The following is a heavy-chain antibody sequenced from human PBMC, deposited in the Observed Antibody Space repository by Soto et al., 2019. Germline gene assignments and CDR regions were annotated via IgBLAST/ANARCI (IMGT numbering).Heavy chain of an antibody. Sequence: ASVKVSCKVSGYTLTELSMHWVRQAPGKGLEWMGGFDPEDGETIYAQKFQGRVTMTEDTSTDTAYMELSSLRSEDTAVYYCATASWSGSYYKGYYYYYGMDVWGQGTTVTASS. CDR2: FDPEDGET. D-gene: IGHD1-26*01. V-gene: IGHV1-24*01. CDR3: ATASWSGSYYKGYYYYYGMDV. J-gene: IGHJ6*02. CDR1: GYTLTELS.